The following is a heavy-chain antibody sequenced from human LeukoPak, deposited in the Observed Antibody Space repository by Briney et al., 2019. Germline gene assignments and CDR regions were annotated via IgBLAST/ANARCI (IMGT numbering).Heavy chain of an antibody. CDR1: GGSFSGYY. Sequence: NPSETLSLTCAVYGGSFSGYYWSWIRQPPGKGLEWIGEINHSGSTNYNPSLKSRVTISVDTSKNQFSLKLSSVTAADTAVYYCARGSWSGSYFDYWGQGTLVTVSS. J-gene: IGHJ4*02. CDR3: ARGSWSGSYFDY. V-gene: IGHV4-34*01. CDR2: INHSGST. D-gene: IGHD3-3*01.